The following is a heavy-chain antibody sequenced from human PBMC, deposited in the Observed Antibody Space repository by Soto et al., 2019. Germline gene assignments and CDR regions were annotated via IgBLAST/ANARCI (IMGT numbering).Heavy chain of an antibody. J-gene: IGHJ6*02. CDR1: GGTFDNSA. D-gene: IGHD6-25*01. V-gene: IGHV1-69*12. Sequence: QVQLVQSGAEVKKPGSSVTVSCKASGGTFDNSAISWVRQAPGQGLEWRGGIIPIFPTPDYSKKFQGRVSITADDSTSTAYMELTSLRSEDTAVYYCPRAKVRLHLGGNYYYAMDVWGQGTTVTVSS. CDR3: PRAKVRLHLGGNYYYAMDV. CDR2: IIPIFPTP.